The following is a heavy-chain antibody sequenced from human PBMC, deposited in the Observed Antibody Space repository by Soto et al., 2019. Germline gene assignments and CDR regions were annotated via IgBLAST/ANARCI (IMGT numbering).Heavy chain of an antibody. V-gene: IGHV3-49*03. Sequence: GGSLRLSCKASGFSFGDYAMNWFRQSPGEGLEWVGFVRSKVYGGTTDYAASVRGRFTISRDNAKNSLYLQMNSLRAEDTAVYYCARVEDTAIAYGIDVWGQGTTVTVSS. CDR3: ARVEDTAIAYGIDV. J-gene: IGHJ6*02. D-gene: IGHD5-18*01. CDR1: GFSFGDYA. CDR2: VRSKVYGGTT.